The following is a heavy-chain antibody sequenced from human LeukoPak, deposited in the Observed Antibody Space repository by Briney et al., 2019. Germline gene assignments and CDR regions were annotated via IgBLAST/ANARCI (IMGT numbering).Heavy chain of an antibody. D-gene: IGHD1-20*01. CDR3: AKGKGKWYNWIPPDY. V-gene: IGHV3-7*03. J-gene: IGHJ4*02. CDR1: GFTFSSYW. CDR2: IKQDGSEK. Sequence: PGGSLRLSCAASGFTFSSYWMSWVRQAPGKGLEWVANIKQDGSEKYYVDSVKGRFTISRDNAKNSLYLQMNSLRAEDMALYYCAKGKGKWYNWIPPDYWGQGTLVTVSS.